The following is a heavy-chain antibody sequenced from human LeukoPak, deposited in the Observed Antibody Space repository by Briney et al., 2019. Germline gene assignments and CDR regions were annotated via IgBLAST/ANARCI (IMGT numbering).Heavy chain of an antibody. J-gene: IGHJ4*02. V-gene: IGHV3-23*01. CDR3: AKRGVVIRVILVGFHKEAYYFDS. CDR2: IGGSGGGT. D-gene: IGHD3-10*01. CDR1: GITLSDYG. Sequence: GGSLRLSCAVSGITLSDYGMSWVRRAPGKGLEWVAGIGGSGGGTNYADSVKGRFIISRDNAKNTLYLQMSSLRVEDTAVYFCAKRGVVIRVILVGFHKEAYYFDSWGQGALVTVSS.